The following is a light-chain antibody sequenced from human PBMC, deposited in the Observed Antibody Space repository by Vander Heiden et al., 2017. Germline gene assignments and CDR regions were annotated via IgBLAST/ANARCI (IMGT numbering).Light chain of an antibody. J-gene: IGKJ1*01. CDR2: TAS. Sequence: DIQMTQSPSSLSASVGDRVTITCRASQTISSYLNWYQQKPGKAPKLLIYTASRLQSEVPSRFSGSGFGTDFTLTISSMQPEDFATYYCQQSDSTPRTFGQGTKVEI. CDR1: QTISSY. CDR3: QQSDSTPRT. V-gene: IGKV1-39*01.